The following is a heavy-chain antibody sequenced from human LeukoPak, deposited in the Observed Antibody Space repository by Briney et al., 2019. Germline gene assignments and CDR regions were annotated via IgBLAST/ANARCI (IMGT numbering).Heavy chain of an antibody. CDR1: GFTFSSYA. Sequence: GGSLRLSCAASGFTFSSYAMHWVRQAPGKGLEWVAVISYDGSNKYYADSVKGRFTISRDNSKNTLYLQMNSLRAEDTAVYYCATRIAVAGGLDYWGQGTLVTVSS. CDR3: ATRIAVAGGLDY. D-gene: IGHD6-19*01. V-gene: IGHV3-30-3*01. J-gene: IGHJ4*02. CDR2: ISYDGSNK.